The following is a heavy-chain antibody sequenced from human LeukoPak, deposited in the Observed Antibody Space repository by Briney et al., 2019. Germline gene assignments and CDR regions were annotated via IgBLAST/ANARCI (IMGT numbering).Heavy chain of an antibody. CDR3: ARDLAYSRLDY. Sequence: GGSLRLSCAGSGFTFSSNWMHWVRQVPGKGLEWVASINPEGSEKYSADSVKGRFTISRDNAKNSLYLQMDSLRVEDTAFYYCARDLAYSRLDYWGQGMLVTVSS. D-gene: IGHD5-18*01. J-gene: IGHJ4*02. CDR2: INPEGSEK. V-gene: IGHV3-7*01. CDR1: GFTFSSNW.